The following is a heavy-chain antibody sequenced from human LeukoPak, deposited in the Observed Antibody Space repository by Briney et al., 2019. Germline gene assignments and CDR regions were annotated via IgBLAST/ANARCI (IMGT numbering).Heavy chain of an antibody. V-gene: IGHV3-30*18. CDR3: AKAHYDIWAIDY. J-gene: IGHJ4*02. Sequence: VGGLRVSCAASGFTFCSYGMHWVRQALGKGLEWVAVISYDGSDKYYADSVKGRFTISRDNSKNTLYLQMNSLRAEDTAVYYCAKAHYDIWAIDYWGQGTLVTVSS. CDR2: ISYDGSDK. CDR1: GFTFCSYG. D-gene: IGHD3-9*01.